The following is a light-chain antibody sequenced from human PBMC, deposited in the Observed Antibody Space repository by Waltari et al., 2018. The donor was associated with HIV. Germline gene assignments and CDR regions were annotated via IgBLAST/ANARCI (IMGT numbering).Light chain of an antibody. CDR2: DVT. J-gene: IGLJ1*01. CDR1: SSDVGGYDF. V-gene: IGLV2-8*01. Sequence: QSALTQPPSASGSPGQSVTISCTGTSSDVGGYDFVSWYQHPPGNVPKLIIYDVTKRPSGVPDRFSGSKSGNTASLTVSGLRAEDEADYYCTSYAGDTNYLVFGTGTKVTVL. CDR3: TSYAGDTNYLV.